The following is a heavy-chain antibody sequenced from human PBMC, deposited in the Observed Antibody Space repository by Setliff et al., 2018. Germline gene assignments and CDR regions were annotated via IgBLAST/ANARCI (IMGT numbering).Heavy chain of an antibody. CDR3: TREASVDFWSGYPYYYYMDV. J-gene: IGHJ6*03. CDR1: GFTFGDYA. D-gene: IGHD3-3*01. V-gene: IGHV3-49*04. Sequence: GGSLRLSCTASGFTFGDYAMSWVRQAPGKGLEWVGFIRSKAYGGTTEYAASVKGRFTISRDDSKSIAYLQMNSLKTEDTSVYYCTREASVDFWSGYPYYYYMDVWGKGTTVTVSS. CDR2: IRSKAYGGTT.